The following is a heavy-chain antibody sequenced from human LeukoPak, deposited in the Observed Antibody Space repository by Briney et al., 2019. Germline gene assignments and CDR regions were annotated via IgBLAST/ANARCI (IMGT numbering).Heavy chain of an antibody. J-gene: IGHJ4*02. CDR3: ARQRVAGRYYFDY. D-gene: IGHD6-19*01. Sequence: GESLQISCQGSGYSFTSYWISWVRQLPGEGLEWMGRIDPSDSYTNYSPSFQGHVTISADKSISTAYLQWSSLKASDTATYYCARQRVAGRYYFDYWGQGTLVTVSS. CDR1: GYSFTSYW. CDR2: IDPSDSYT. V-gene: IGHV5-10-1*01.